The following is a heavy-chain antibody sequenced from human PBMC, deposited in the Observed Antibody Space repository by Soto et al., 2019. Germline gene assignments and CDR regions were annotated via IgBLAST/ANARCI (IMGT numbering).Heavy chain of an antibody. V-gene: IGHV4-30-2*01. CDR2: MYHSGST. CDR1: GGSISSGGYS. CDR3: ARVPDY. J-gene: IGHJ4*02. D-gene: IGHD2-2*01. Sequence: QLQLQESGSGLVKPSQTLSLTCAVSGGSISSGGYSWSWIRQPPGKGLEWIGYMYHSGSTSYDPSHKSRVTISLDRSKIQFSLKLSSVTAADTSVYYGARVPDYWGQGILVTVSS.